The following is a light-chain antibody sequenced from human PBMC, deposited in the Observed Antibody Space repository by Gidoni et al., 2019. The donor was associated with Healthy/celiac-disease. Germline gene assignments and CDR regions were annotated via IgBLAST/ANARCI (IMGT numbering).Light chain of an antibody. CDR1: QDISNY. CDR3: QQYDNRPLT. Sequence: IQMTQSPSTLSASVGDRVTITCQASQDISNYLIWYQQKPGKAPRLLIYDASNLETGIPSRFSGSGSGTDFTFTISSLQPEDIATYYCQQYDNRPLTFGEGTRVEIK. CDR2: DAS. V-gene: IGKV1-33*01. J-gene: IGKJ4*01.